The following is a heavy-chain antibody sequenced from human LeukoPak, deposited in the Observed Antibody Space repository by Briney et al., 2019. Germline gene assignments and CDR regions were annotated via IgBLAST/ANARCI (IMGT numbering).Heavy chain of an antibody. CDR2: ISWNSGSI. V-gene: IGHV3-9*01. J-gene: IGHJ4*02. D-gene: IGHD3-22*01. CDR1: GFTFDDYA. Sequence: GGSLRLSCAASGFTFDDYAMHWVRQAPGKGLEWVSGISWNSGSIGYADSVKGRFTISRDNAKNSLYLQMNSLRAEDTALYYCAKGQGYYYDGSGTFDYWGQGTLVTVSS. CDR3: AKGQGYYYDGSGTFDY.